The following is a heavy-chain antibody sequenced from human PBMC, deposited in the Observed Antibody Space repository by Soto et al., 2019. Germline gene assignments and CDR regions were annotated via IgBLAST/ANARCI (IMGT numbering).Heavy chain of an antibody. V-gene: IGHV6-1*01. D-gene: IGHD6-25*01. J-gene: IGHJ4*02. Sequence: SQTLSLTCAISGDSVSSNSAAWNWIRQSPSRGLEWRGRTYYRSKWYNDYAVSVKSRITINPDTSKNQFSLQLKTVNPEATAVYYCARDWVAARVLDYWGQGTQVTVSS. CDR2: TYYRSKWYN. CDR1: GDSVSSNSAA. CDR3: ARDWVAARVLDY.